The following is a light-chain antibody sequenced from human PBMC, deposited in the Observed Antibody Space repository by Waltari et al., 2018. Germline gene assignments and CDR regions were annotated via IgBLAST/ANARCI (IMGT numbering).Light chain of an antibody. CDR3: QQYNSWLTWT. J-gene: IGKJ1*01. Sequence: EIMMTQSPATLSVSPGDRATLSCRASQNIYTNLAWYQQKPGPTPRRLIYGASTRPTGIPARFSGSGSGTEFTLTINSLQSEDFAVYYCQQYNSWLTWTFGQGTKVEIK. CDR1: QNIYTN. V-gene: IGKV3-15*01. CDR2: GAS.